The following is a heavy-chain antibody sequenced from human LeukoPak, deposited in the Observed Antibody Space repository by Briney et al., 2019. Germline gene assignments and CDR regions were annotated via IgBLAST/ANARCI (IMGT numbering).Heavy chain of an antibody. V-gene: IGHV3-53*01. CDR1: GFTVSSNY. D-gene: IGHD5-24*01. CDR2: IYSGGST. J-gene: IGHJ4*02. CDR3: ARDREGRDGGICGY. Sequence: GGSLTLSCAASGFTVSSNYMSWVRQAPGKGLEWVSVIYSGGSTYYADSVKGRFTISRDNSKNTLYLQMNSLRAEDTAVYYCARDREGRDGGICGYWGQGTLVTVSS.